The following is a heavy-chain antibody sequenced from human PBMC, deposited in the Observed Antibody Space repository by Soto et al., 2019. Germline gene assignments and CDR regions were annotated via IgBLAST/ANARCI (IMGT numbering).Heavy chain of an antibody. CDR2: IYWNDDK. CDR1: GFSLSTSGVG. D-gene: IGHD2-15*01. Sequence: SGPTPVNPTQTLTLTCTLSGFSLSTSGVGVGWIRQPPGKALEWLVLIYWNDDKRYSPSLKSRLTITKDTSKNQVVLTMTNMDPVDTATYYCVKQTSSSFDPWGQGTLVTVSS. J-gene: IGHJ5*02. V-gene: IGHV2-5*04. CDR3: VKQTSSSFDP.